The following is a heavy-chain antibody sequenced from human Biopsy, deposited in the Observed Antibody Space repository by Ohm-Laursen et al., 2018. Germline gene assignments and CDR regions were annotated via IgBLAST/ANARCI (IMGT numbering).Heavy chain of an antibody. Sequence: GSLRLSCAASGFTFSSYAMSWVRQAPGKGLEWVSVINSSGGSTSYADSVKGRFTISRDNSRNTLYLQMNSLTAEDTAIYYCAKARSGSSNSCYNYWGQGTLVIVSS. J-gene: IGHJ4*02. CDR1: GFTFSSYA. D-gene: IGHD2-2*02. CDR3: AKARSGSSNSCYNY. V-gene: IGHV3-23*01. CDR2: INSSGGST.